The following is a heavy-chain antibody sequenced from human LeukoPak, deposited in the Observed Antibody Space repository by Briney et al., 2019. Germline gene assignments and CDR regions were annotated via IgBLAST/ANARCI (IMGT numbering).Heavy chain of an antibody. Sequence: SETLSLTCTVSGGSISSSSYYWGWIRQPPGKGLEWIGSIYYSGSTYYNPSLKSRVTISVDTSKNQFSLKLSSVTAADTAVYYCARLIPYDNSGYPLNWFDPWGQGTLVTVSS. CDR2: IYYSGST. J-gene: IGHJ5*02. D-gene: IGHD3-22*01. V-gene: IGHV4-39*01. CDR1: GGSISSSSYY. CDR3: ARLIPYDNSGYPLNWFDP.